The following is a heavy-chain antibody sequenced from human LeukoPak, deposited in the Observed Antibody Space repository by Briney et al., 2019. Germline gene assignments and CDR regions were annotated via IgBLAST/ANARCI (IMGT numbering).Heavy chain of an antibody. CDR2: INHSGST. CDR1: GGSFSGYY. J-gene: IGHJ6*03. CDR3: AIGYCSGGSCYYMDV. Sequence: SETLSLTCAVYGGSFSGYYWSWIRQPPGKGLEWIGEINHSGSTNYNPSLKSRVTISVDTSKNQFSLKLSSVTAADTAVYYCAIGYCSGGSCYYMDVWGKGTTVTVSS. V-gene: IGHV4-34*01. D-gene: IGHD2-15*01.